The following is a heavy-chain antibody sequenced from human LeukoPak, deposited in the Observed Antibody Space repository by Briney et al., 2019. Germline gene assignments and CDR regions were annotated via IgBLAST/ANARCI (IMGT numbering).Heavy chain of an antibody. CDR3: ARGGGYSGYDATDY. CDR1: GYTFTSYG. D-gene: IGHD5-12*01. Sequence: ASVKVSCKASGYTFTSYGISWVRQAPGQRLEWMGWINAGNGNTKHSQKFQDRVTITRDTSASTAYMELSSLRSEDTAVYYCARGGGYSGYDATDYWGQGTLVTVSS. V-gene: IGHV1-3*01. J-gene: IGHJ4*02. CDR2: INAGNGNT.